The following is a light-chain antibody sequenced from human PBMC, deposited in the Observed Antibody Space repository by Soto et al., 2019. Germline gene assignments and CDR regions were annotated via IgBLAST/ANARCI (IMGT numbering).Light chain of an antibody. V-gene: IGKV1-5*01. J-gene: IGKJ1*01. CDR2: HAS. CDR1: QSISSY. Sequence: IRSAQSPSSLSASVGDRVTITCRASQSISSYLYWYQQKPGTAPKVLIYHASNLQSGVPSRFSGSGSGTEFTLTSINLQPDDFATYYWQQYNNYSFGQGTKVDIK. CDR3: QQYNNYS.